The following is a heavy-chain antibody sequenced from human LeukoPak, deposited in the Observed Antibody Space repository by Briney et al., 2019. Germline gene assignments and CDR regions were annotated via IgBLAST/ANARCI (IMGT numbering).Heavy chain of an antibody. D-gene: IGHD6-19*01. CDR3: VKGRIAVAGGLPLFDY. V-gene: IGHV3-64D*06. CDR1: GFTFSSYA. J-gene: IGHJ4*02. Sequence: GGSLRLSCSASGFTFSSYAMHWVRQAPGKGLEYVSAISSNGGSTYYADSVKGRFTISRDNSKNTLYLQMSSLRAEDTAVYYCVKGRIAVAGGLPLFDYWGQGTLVTVSS. CDR2: ISSNGGST.